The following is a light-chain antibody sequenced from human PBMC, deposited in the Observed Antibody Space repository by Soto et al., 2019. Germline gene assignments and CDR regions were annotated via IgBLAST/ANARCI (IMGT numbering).Light chain of an antibody. CDR2: DAS. CDR1: QNIGTY. J-gene: IGKJ1*01. CDR3: QEYTDNSGT. Sequence: DIQMTQSPSSLSASVGDRVTVSCRASQNIGTYLNWYQQKPGKAPQLLIYDASSLESGVPSRFSGSESGTELTITITSLQPDDSETYYCQEYTDNSGTFGQGTKVDNK. V-gene: IGKV1-5*01.